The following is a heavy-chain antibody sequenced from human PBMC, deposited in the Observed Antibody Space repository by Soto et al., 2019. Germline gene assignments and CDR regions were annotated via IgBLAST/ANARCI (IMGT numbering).Heavy chain of an antibody. J-gene: IGHJ4*02. CDR1: GFTFSSYA. D-gene: IGHD3-3*01. CDR2: ISSGGGST. V-gene: IGHV3-23*01. Sequence: GGSLRLSCAASGFTFSSYAMTWVRQAPGKGLEWVSAISSGGGSTFYTDSVEGRFTISRDNSKNTLYLQMNNLRAEDTAVYYCAKGEGGSPIYYDFYRGGQGTLVTVSS. CDR3: AKGEGGSPIYYDFYR.